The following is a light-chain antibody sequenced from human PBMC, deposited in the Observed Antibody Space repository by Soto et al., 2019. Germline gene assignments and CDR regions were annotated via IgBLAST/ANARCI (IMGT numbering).Light chain of an antibody. CDR1: QGISSY. CDR2: AAS. V-gene: IGKV1-9*01. J-gene: IGKJ4*01. Sequence: DIQLTQSPSFLSASVGDRVTITCRASQGISSYLAWYQQKPVKAPKLLIYAASTLRSGVPSRFSGSGSGTDFTLTISSLQPEDFATYYCQHLNTYPLTFGGGTEVEIK. CDR3: QHLNTYPLT.